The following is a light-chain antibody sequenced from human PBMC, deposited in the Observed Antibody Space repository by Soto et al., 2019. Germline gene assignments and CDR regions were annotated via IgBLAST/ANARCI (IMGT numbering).Light chain of an antibody. Sequence: QSALTQPASVSGSPGQSITISCTGTSTDIGGYNHVSWYQQHPGKAPKVLIYDVINRPSGISNRFSGSKSGNTASLTISGLQAEDEADYYCCSFTGSATYVFGAGTKLTVL. CDR3: CSFTGSATYV. J-gene: IGLJ1*01. V-gene: IGLV2-14*03. CDR1: STDIGGYNH. CDR2: DVI.